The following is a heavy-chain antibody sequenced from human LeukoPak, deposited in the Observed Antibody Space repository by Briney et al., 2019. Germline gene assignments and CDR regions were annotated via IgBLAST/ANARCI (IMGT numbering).Heavy chain of an antibody. J-gene: IGHJ4*02. V-gene: IGHV3-9*01. Sequence: GGSLRLSCAASGFTFDVYAMHWVRQAPGKGLGWVSGTSWNSGSIGYADSVKGRFTISRDNTKNSLYLQMNSLRAEDTALYYCAKERGYSYGLDYWGQGTLVTVSS. CDR3: AKERGYSYGLDY. CDR2: TSWNSGSI. D-gene: IGHD5-18*01. CDR1: GFTFDVYA.